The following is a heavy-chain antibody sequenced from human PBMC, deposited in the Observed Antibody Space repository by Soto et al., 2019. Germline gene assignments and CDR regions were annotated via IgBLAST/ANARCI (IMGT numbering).Heavy chain of an antibody. Sequence: ASVKVSCKASGYTFTSYYMHWVRQAPGQGLEWMGIINPSGGSTSYAQKFQGRVTMTRDTSTSTFYMELSSLRSEDTAVYYCAIGLYCSGGSCYPYYFDYWGQGTLVTVSS. V-gene: IGHV1-46*03. CDR1: GYTFTSYY. CDR3: AIGLYCSGGSCYPYYFDY. J-gene: IGHJ4*02. CDR2: INPSGGST. D-gene: IGHD2-15*01.